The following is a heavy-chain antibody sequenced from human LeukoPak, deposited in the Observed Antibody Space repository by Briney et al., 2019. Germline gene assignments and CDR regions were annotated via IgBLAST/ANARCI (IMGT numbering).Heavy chain of an antibody. CDR1: GFTFNRYS. V-gene: IGHV3-48*01. CDR2: ISSSGTTI. Sequence: GGSLRLSCAASGFTFNRYSMNWVRQAPGKGLEWISYISSSGTTIYYADSVQGRFIISRDNSRNSLYLQMNSLRAEDTAVYYCARVGYSDFWSGYYWDYWGQGTLATVSS. D-gene: IGHD3-3*01. CDR3: ARVGYSDFWSGYYWDY. J-gene: IGHJ4*02.